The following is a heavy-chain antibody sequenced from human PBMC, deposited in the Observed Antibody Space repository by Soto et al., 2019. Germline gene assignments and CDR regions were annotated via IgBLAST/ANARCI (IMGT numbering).Heavy chain of an antibody. Sequence: ASVKVSCKASGYTFTSYGISWVRQAPGQGLEWMGWISAYNGNTNYAQKLQGRVTMTTDTSTSTAYMELRSLRSDDTAVYYCARDRVVVVPAAMPPWFDPWGQGTLVTVS. V-gene: IGHV1-18*01. J-gene: IGHJ5*02. CDR2: ISAYNGNT. D-gene: IGHD2-2*01. CDR1: GYTFTSYG. CDR3: ARDRVVVVPAAMPPWFDP.